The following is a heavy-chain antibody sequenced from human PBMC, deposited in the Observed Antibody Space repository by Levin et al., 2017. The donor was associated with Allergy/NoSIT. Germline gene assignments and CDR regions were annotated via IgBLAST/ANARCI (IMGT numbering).Heavy chain of an antibody. CDR3: ARDPYSGSYSPNWFDP. CDR2: ISSSSSYI. J-gene: IGHJ5*02. D-gene: IGHD1-26*01. CDR1: GFTFSSYS. V-gene: IGHV3-21*01. Sequence: SCAASGFTFSSYSMNWVRQAPGKGLEWVSSISSSSSYIYYADSVKGRFTISRDNAKNSLYLQMNSLRAEDTAVYYCARDPYSGSYSPNWFDPWGQGTLVTVSS.